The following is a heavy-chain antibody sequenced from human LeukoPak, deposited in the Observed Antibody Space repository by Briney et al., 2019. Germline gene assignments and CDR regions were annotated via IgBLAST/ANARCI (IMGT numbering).Heavy chain of an antibody. V-gene: IGHV4-34*01. CDR3: ASQGGRNWFDP. J-gene: IGHJ5*02. CDR2: INHSGST. CDR1: GGSFSGYY. D-gene: IGHD1-26*01. Sequence: PSETLSLTCAVYGGSFSGYYWSWIRQPPGKGLEWIGEINHSGSTNYNPSLKSRATISVDTSKNQFSLKLSSVTAADTAVYYCASQGGRNWFDPWGQGTLVTVSS.